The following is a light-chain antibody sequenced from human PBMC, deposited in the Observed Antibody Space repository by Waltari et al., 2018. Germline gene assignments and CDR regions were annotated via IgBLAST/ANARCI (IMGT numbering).Light chain of an antibody. J-gene: IGLJ2*01. CDR2: ENN. Sequence: NFMLTQPLSVSESPGKTVTISCTGSSGSIASNYVQWYQQRPGSVPTTLIYENNQRPSGFPDRFSGSIDSSSNSASLTISGLKTEDEADYYCQSYDSTIVVFGGGTRLTVL. CDR1: SGSIASNY. V-gene: IGLV6-57*02. CDR3: QSYDSTIVV.